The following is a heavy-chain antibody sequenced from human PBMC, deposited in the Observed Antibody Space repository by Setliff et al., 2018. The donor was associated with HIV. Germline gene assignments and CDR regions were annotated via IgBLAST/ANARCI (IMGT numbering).Heavy chain of an antibody. J-gene: IGHJ5*02. CDR3: SNWNTTIDEDA. D-gene: IGHD5-18*01. CDR2: IYFSGRT. Sequence: SETLSLTCAVYGGSFSSYYWIWIRQPPGKGLEWIGSIYFSGRTNNNPSLKSRVTISVDTSKNQFSLKMTSVTAADTALYYCSNWNTTIDEDAWGQGTLVTVSS. CDR1: GGSFSSYY. V-gene: IGHV4-59*12.